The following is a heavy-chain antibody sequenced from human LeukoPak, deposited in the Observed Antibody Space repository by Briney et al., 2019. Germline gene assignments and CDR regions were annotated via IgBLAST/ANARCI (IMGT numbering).Heavy chain of an antibody. J-gene: IGHJ4*02. D-gene: IGHD5-12*01. Sequence: ASVKISCKASGYTFTSYGITWVRQAPGQGLEWMGWISAYSGNTKQAQKFQGRVTMTTDTSTSTAYMELRSLRSDDTALYYCAREYIRVFDYWGQGTLVTVSS. CDR2: ISAYSGNT. CDR1: GYTFTSYG. V-gene: IGHV1-18*01. CDR3: AREYIRVFDY.